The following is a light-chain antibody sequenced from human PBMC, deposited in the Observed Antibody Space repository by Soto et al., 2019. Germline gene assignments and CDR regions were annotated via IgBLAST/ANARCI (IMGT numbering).Light chain of an antibody. CDR3: SSYTASSTLYV. J-gene: IGLJ1*01. CDR2: DVG. Sequence: QSVLTQPASVSGSPGQSITISCTGTSSDVGGYNFVSWYQLYPGKAPKLMIYDVGDRPSGVSIRFSGSKSGNTASLTISGLQAEDEADYYCSSYTASSTLYVFGNGTKVTVL. V-gene: IGLV2-14*03. CDR1: SSDVGGYNF.